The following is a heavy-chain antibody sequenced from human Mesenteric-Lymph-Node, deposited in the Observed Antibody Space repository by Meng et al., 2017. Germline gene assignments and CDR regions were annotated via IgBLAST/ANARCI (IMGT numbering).Heavy chain of an antibody. CDR2: IIPILSTA. V-gene: IGHV1-69*01. D-gene: IGHD1-26*01. CDR1: GCTFSSYG. Sequence: QVLGVTVRAEVRKPGTSVANSCKACGCTFSSYGISWVRQAPGQGLELMGGIIPILSTANYAQMFQGRVTITADESTSTAYMELSRLRSDDTAVYYCARDRGSYGWFDPWGQGTLVTVSS. J-gene: IGHJ5*02. CDR3: ARDRGSYGWFDP.